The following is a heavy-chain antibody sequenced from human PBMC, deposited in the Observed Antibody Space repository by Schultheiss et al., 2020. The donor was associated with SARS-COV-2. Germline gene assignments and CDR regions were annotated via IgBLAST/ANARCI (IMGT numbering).Heavy chain of an antibody. Sequence: SQTLSLTCAVYGGSFSGYYWSWIRQPPGKGLEWIGYIYYSGSTDYNPSLKSRVTISVDTSKNQFFLKLSSVTAADTAVYYCARDSCSSTSCYKRWGLYYYYYGMDVWGQGTTVTVSS. D-gene: IGHD2-2*02. V-gene: IGHV4-59*12. CDR1: GGSFSGYY. CDR3: ARDSCSSTSCYKRWGLYYYYYGMDV. CDR2: IYYSGST. J-gene: IGHJ6*02.